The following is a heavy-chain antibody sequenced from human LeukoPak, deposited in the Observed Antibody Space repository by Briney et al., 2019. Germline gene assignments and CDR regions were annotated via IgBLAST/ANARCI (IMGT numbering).Heavy chain of an antibody. Sequence: TSETLSLTCIVSGGSISSSNYYWGWLRQSPGKGLEWIGSIYSRGSTYYNPSLRSRVILSVDTSKNQFSLKLISVTAADTAVYYCARGQGATVPQVGKNWFDPWGQGTRVIVSS. D-gene: IGHD1-26*01. CDR3: ARGQGATVPQVGKNWFDP. V-gene: IGHV4-39*07. CDR2: IYSRGST. J-gene: IGHJ5*02. CDR1: GGSISSSNYY.